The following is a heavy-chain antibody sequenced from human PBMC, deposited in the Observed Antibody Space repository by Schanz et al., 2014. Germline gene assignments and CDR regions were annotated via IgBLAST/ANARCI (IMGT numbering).Heavy chain of an antibody. CDR2: ISAGGTNT. J-gene: IGHJ6*02. Sequence: EVQLVESGGGLVQPGGSLRLSCAASGFNFRSYPMSWVRQAPGKGLEWVSAISAGGTNTYYADSVKGRFTISRDNAKNTLHLQMNSLRVEDTAVYYCAKDDTQVNGLDVWGQGTTVTVSS. CDR1: GFNFRSYP. CDR3: AKDDTQVNGLDV. V-gene: IGHV3-23*04.